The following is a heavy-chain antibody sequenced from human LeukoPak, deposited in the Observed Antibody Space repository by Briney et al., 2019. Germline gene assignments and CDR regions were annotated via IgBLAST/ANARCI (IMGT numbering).Heavy chain of an antibody. D-gene: IGHD2-2*02. CDR3: ARDDSYCSSTSCYMDYYYYYMDV. V-gene: IGHV3-48*01. J-gene: IGHJ6*03. CDR1: GSTFSSHT. CDR2: ISSSSTI. Sequence: GGSLRLSCAASGSTFSSHTMNWVRQAPGKGLEWVSYISSSSTIYYADSVKGRFTISRDNAKNSLYLQMNSLRAEDTAVYYCARDDSYCSSTSCYMDYYYYYMDVWGKGTTVTVSS.